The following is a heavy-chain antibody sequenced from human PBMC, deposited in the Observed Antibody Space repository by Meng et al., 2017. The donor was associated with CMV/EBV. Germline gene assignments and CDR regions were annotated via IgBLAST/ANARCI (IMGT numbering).Heavy chain of an antibody. CDR3: ARVTSRVAGAFDY. D-gene: IGHD1-14*01. Sequence: AQLQESGPGLVKPSQTLSRTLTVAGGSISSGDYYWSWIRQPPGKGLEWIGYIYYSGSTYYNPSLKSRVTISVDTSKNQFSLKLSSVTAADTAVYYCARVTSRVAGAFDYWGQGTLVTVSS. CDR1: GGSISSGDYY. CDR2: IYYSGST. V-gene: IGHV4-30-4*08. J-gene: IGHJ4*02.